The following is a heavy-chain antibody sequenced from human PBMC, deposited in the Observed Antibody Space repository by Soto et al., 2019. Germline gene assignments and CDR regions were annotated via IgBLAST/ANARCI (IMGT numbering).Heavy chain of an antibody. CDR1: GFTFSGSA. CDR2: IRGKANSYAT. V-gene: IGHV3-73*01. J-gene: IGHJ6*02. CDR3: TRPDCGGDCYYYYYGMDV. Sequence: GGSLRLSCAASGFTFSGSAMHWVRQASGKGLEWVGRIRGKANSYATAYAASVKGRFTISRDDSKNTAYLQMNSLKTEDTAVYYCTRPDCGGDCYYYYYGMDVWGQGTTVTVSS. D-gene: IGHD2-21*02.